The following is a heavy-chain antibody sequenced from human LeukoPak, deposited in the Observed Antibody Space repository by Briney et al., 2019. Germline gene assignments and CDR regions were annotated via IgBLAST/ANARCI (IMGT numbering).Heavy chain of an antibody. Sequence: SGGSLRLSCAASGFTVSSNYMTWVRQAPGKGLEWVSVIYTGGSTRYADSVKGRFTISRDISKNTLYLQMNNLRAEDTAVYYCARVNRYYGSGSYWFDYWGQGTLVTVSS. D-gene: IGHD3-10*01. CDR1: GFTVSSNY. J-gene: IGHJ4*02. CDR2: IYTGGST. CDR3: ARVNRYYGSGSYWFDY. V-gene: IGHV3-66*01.